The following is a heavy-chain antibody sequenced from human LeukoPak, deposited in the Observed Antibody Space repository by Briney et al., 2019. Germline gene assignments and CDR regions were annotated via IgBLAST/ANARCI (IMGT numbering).Heavy chain of an antibody. Sequence: PSETLSLTCAVFGQSFSDHYWSWIRQPPGKGLEWIGEINHGGSTNYNPSLKSRVTISVDTSKNQFSLKLSSVTAADTAVYYCASVTMVRGVIAPGSYYWGQGTLVTVSS. D-gene: IGHD3-10*01. V-gene: IGHV4-34*01. CDR3: ASVTMVRGVIAPGSYY. J-gene: IGHJ4*02. CDR1: GQSFSDHY. CDR2: INHGGST.